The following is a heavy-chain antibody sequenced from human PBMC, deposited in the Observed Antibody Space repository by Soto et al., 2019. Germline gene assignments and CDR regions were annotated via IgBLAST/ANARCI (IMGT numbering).Heavy chain of an antibody. J-gene: IGHJ4*02. D-gene: IGHD6-13*01. Sequence: SETLSLTCTVSGGSISSGDYYWSWIRQPPGKGLEWIGHIYYSGSTYYNPSLKSRVTISVDTSKNQFSLKLSSVTAADTAVYYCARVRSPMYSSSWYFDYWGQGTLVTVSS. CDR3: ARVRSPMYSSSWYFDY. V-gene: IGHV4-30-4*01. CDR2: IYYSGST. CDR1: GGSISSGDYY.